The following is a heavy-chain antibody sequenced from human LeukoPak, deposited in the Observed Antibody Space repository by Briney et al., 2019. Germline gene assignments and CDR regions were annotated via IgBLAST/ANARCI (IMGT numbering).Heavy chain of an antibody. J-gene: IGHJ4*02. Sequence: TGGSLRLSCAASGFTFSSYAMHWVRQAPGKGLEWVAVISYDGSNKYYADSVKGRFTISRDNSKNTLYLQMNSLKAEDTAVYYCARDVYSSGWDYWGQGTLVTVSS. CDR3: ARDVYSSGWDY. CDR1: GFTFSSYA. D-gene: IGHD6-19*01. V-gene: IGHV3-30*04. CDR2: ISYDGSNK.